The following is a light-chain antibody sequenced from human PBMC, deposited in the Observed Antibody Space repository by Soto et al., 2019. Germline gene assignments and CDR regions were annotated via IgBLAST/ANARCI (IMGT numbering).Light chain of an antibody. CDR2: EIS. V-gene: IGLV2-14*01. Sequence: QSALTQPASVSGSPGQSITISCTGTRSDIGSYNSIAWYQQHPGKAPKLMIYEISNRPSGVSDRFSGSKSGNTASLTISGLQAEDEADYYCSSYTSSGTWVFGGGTKLTVL. CDR3: SSYTSSGTWV. J-gene: IGLJ3*02. CDR1: RSDIGSYNS.